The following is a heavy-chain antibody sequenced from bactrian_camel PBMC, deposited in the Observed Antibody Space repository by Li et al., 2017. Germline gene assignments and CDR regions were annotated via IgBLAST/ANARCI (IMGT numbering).Heavy chain of an antibody. CDR3: AEGRGSRGEHCYSLNY. CDR1: GYHHSAYC. J-gene: IGHJ4*01. V-gene: IGHV3S1*01. Sequence: HVQLVESGGGSVQAGGSLRLSCAASGYHHSAYCLAWFRQAPGKAREGVAGIGTNGVATTTDSVKGRFTISRDSAKNTVYLQMNNLQPEDTATYYCAEGRGSRGEHCYSLNYWGQGTQVTVS. D-gene: IGHD6*01. CDR2: IGTNGVAT.